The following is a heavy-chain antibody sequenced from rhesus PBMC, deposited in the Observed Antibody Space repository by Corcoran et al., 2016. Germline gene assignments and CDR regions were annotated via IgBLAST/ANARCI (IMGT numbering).Heavy chain of an antibody. CDR2: ISGSSGST. J-gene: IGHJ3*01. D-gene: IGHD6-31*01. V-gene: IGHV4-99*02. Sequence: QVQLQESGPGLVKPSETLSLTCAVSGYSISSGYYWGWIRQPPGKGLGYIGYISGSSGSTYHNPSLKRRVTISKDTSKNQFSLKLSSVTAADTAVYYCARGGAAAGPDAFDFWGQGLRVTVSS. CDR1: GYSISSGYY. CDR3: ARGGAAAGPDAFDF.